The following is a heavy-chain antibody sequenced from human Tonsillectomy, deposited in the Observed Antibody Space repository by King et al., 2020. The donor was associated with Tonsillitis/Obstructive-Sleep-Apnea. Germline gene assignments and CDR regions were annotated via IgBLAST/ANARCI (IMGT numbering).Heavy chain of an antibody. CDR2: VYYSGST. D-gene: IGHD2-2*01. J-gene: IGHJ4*02. Sequence: LQLQESGPGLVKPSETLSLTCTVSGGSISSSIYYWGWIRQPPGKGLEWIGSVYYSGSTYYNPSLKSRVTVSVDTSKNQFSLKLGSVTAADTAVYYCARQIWEVVPAAWFFDYWGQGTLVTVSS. CDR3: ARQIWEVVPAAWFFDY. CDR1: GGSISSSIYY. V-gene: IGHV4-39*01.